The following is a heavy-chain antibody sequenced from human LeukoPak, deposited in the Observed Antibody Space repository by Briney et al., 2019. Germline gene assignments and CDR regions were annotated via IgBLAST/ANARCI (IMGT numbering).Heavy chain of an antibody. Sequence: ASVKVSCKASGYSFTNYGISWVRQAPGQGLEWMGWISGDNGNTKYALKFQDQVTLTTERSATTVYMELRKLKSDDTAVYYCARDNEGYYFASGSSVLDYWGQGTLVTASA. CDR1: GYSFTNYG. CDR3: ARDNEGYYFASGSSVLDY. J-gene: IGHJ4*02. V-gene: IGHV1-18*01. D-gene: IGHD3-10*01. CDR2: ISGDNGNT.